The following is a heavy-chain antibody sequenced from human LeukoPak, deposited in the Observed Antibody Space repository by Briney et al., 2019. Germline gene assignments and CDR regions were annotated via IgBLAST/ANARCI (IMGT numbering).Heavy chain of an antibody. CDR1: GFTFSNAW. V-gene: IGHV3-15*01. CDR3: ARDRTGQQLISRKDYYYMDV. D-gene: IGHD4-11*01. J-gene: IGHJ6*03. CDR2: IKSKTDGGTT. Sequence: GGSLRLSCAASGFTFSNAWMSWVRQAPGKGLEWVGRIKSKTDGGTTDYAAPVKGRFTISRDDSKNTLYLQMNSLRAEDTAVYYCARDRTGQQLISRKDYYYMDVWGKGTTVTISS.